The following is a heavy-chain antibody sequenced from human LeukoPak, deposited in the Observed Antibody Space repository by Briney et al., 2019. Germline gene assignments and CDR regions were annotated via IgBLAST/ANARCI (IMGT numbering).Heavy chain of an antibody. CDR1: GFTFSSFE. CDR2: ISSSGSTI. Sequence: GGSLRLSCAASGFTFSSFEINWVRQAPGKGLEWISYISSSGSTIYYADSVKGRFSISRDNAKNSLYLQMNSLRAEGTAVYYCARGSGYLAYWGQGTLVTVSS. D-gene: IGHD3-22*01. CDR3: ARGSGYLAY. J-gene: IGHJ4*02. V-gene: IGHV3-48*03.